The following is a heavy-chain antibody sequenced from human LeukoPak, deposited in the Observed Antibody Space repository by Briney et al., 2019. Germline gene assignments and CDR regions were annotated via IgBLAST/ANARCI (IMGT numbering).Heavy chain of an antibody. D-gene: IGHD3-10*01. J-gene: IGHJ4*02. CDR2: IYYSGST. CDR3: AREDILLWSPGPDY. Sequence: SETLSLTCTVSGGSISSSSYYWGWIRQPPGKGLEWIGGIYYSGSTYYNPSLKSRVTISVDTSKNQFSLKLSSVTAADTAVYYCAREDILLWSPGPDYWGQGTLVTVSS. CDR1: GGSISSSSYY. V-gene: IGHV4-39*07.